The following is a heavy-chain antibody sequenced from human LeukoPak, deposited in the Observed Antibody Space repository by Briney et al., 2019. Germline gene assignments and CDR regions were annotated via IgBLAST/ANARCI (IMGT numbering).Heavy chain of an antibody. CDR2: IYYSGST. CDR3: ARSYYYVDF. CDR1: GGSISSGGYY. D-gene: IGHD3-10*01. V-gene: IGHV4-31*03. Sequence: SQTLSLTCTVSGGSISSGGYYWSWIRQHPGKGLEWIGYIYYSGSTYYNPSLKSRVTMSIDTSKNQFSLKLNSVTAADTAVYYCARSYYYVDFWAQGSRVTVSS. J-gene: IGHJ4*02.